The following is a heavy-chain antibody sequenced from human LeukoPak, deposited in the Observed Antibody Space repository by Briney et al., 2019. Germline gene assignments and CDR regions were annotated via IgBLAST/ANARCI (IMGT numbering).Heavy chain of an antibody. CDR3: ARDSAPTPYCSSTSCFEFDP. Sequence: ASVKVSRKASGYTFTSYYMHWVRQAPGQGLEWMGIINPSGGSTSYAQKFQGRVTMTRDTSTSTVYMELSSLRSEDTAVYYCARDSAPTPYCSSTSCFEFDPWGQGTLVTVSS. J-gene: IGHJ5*02. V-gene: IGHV1-46*01. CDR2: INPSGGST. CDR1: GYTFTSYY. D-gene: IGHD2-2*01.